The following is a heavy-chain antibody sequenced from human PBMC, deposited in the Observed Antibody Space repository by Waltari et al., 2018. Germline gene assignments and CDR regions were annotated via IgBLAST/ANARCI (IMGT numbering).Heavy chain of an antibody. Sequence: QVQLQESGPGLVKPSETLSLTCTVSGGSISSYYWSWIRQPAGKGLEWIGRIYTSGSTNYHPSLKSRVTMSVDTSKNQFSLKLSAVTAADTAVYYCARENYCSSTSCYTPWFDPWGQGTLVTVSS. CDR3: ARENYCSSTSCYTPWFDP. CDR1: GGSISSYY. V-gene: IGHV4-4*07. CDR2: IYTSGST. J-gene: IGHJ5*02. D-gene: IGHD2-2*02.